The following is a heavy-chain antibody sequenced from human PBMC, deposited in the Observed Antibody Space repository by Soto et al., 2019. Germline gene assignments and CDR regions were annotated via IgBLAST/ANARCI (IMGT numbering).Heavy chain of an antibody. CDR3: ARKRGYCSSTSCYKYGMDV. CDR1: GGSISSSSYY. V-gene: IGHV4-39*01. CDR2: IYYSGST. D-gene: IGHD2-2*02. J-gene: IGHJ6*02. Sequence: SETLSLTCTVSGGSISSSSYYWGWIRQPPGKGLEWIGSIYYSGSTYYNPSLKSRVTISVDTSKNQFSLKLSPVTAADTAVYYCARKRGYCSSTSCYKYGMDVWGQGTTVTVSS.